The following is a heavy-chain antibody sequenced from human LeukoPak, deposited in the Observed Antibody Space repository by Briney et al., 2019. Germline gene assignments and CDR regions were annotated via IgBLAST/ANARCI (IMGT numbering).Heavy chain of an antibody. CDR1: GGTFSSYA. CDR3: ARRTGDNNWDY. D-gene: IGHD7-27*01. J-gene: IGHJ4*02. V-gene: IGHV1-69*05. Sequence: ASVKVSCKASGGTFSSYAISWVRQAPGQGLEWMGGIIPIFGTANYAQKFQGRVTITTDESTSTAYMELSSLRSEDTALYYCARRTGDNNWDYWGQGTLVTVSS. CDR2: IIPIFGTA.